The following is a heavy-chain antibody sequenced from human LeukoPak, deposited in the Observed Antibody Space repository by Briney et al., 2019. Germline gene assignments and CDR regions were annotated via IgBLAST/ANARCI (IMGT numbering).Heavy chain of an antibody. CDR1: GGSISSGYY. CDR3: ALQPARRLSWFDP. V-gene: IGHV4-38-2*02. CDR2: IYHSGNT. D-gene: IGHD2-2*01. J-gene: IGHJ5*02. Sequence: SETLSLTCTVSGGSISSGYYWGWIRQPPGKGLEWIANIYHSGNTYYNPSLKSRVTISVDTSRNQFSLKLSSVTAADTAVYYCALQPARRLSWFDPWGQGTLVTVSS.